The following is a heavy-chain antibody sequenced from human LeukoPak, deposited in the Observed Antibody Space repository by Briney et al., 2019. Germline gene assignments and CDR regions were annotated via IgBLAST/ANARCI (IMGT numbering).Heavy chain of an antibody. Sequence: ASVKVSCKSSGYTFTTYGISWMRQAPGQSLEWMGWINPKSGGTNEAQKFHDRVTMTRDTSIRTAYMEVSRLRSDDTAVYYCARSPDILTGENFDYWGQGTLVTVSS. J-gene: IGHJ4*02. CDR2: INPKSGGT. CDR3: ARSPDILTGENFDY. CDR1: GYTFTTYG. V-gene: IGHV1-2*02. D-gene: IGHD3-9*01.